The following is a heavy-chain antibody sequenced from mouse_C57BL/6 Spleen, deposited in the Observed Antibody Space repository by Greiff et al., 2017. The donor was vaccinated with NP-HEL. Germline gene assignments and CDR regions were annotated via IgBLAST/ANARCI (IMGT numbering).Heavy chain of an antibody. V-gene: IGHV1-84*01. D-gene: IGHD1-1*01. Sequence: LMESGPELVKPGASVKISCKASGYTFTDYSINWVKQRPGQGLEWIGWIYPGSGNTKYNEKFKGKATLTVDTSSSTAYMQLSSLTSEDSAVYFGAREGYYGSRGFAYWGQGTLVTVSA. J-gene: IGHJ3*01. CDR1: GYTFTDYS. CDR2: IYPGSGNT. CDR3: AREGYYGSRGFAY.